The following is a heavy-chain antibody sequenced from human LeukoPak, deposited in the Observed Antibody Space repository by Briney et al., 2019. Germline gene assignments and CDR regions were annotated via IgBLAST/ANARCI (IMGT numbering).Heavy chain of an antibody. CDR2: IYCSGNT. D-gene: IGHD2-2*01. V-gene: IGHV4-39*01. CDR3: ARLSTLSLHFDY. Sequence: SSETLSLTCTVSGGSISSSSYYWGWIRQPPGKGLEWIGSIYCSGNTYDNPSLKSRVTISVDTSKNQFSLKLRPVTAAGTAVYYCARLSTLSLHFDYWGQGTLVTVSA. CDR1: GGSISSSSYY. J-gene: IGHJ4*02.